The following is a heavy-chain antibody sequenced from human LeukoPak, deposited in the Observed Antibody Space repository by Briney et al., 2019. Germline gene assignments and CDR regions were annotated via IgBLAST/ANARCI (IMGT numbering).Heavy chain of an antibody. Sequence: GGSLRLSCAASGFTFSSYGMHWVRQAPGKGLEWVAVISYDGSNKYYADSVKGRFTISRDNSKNTLYLQMNSLRAEDTAVYYCAKDGYYGSGSYGMDVWGKGTTVTVSS. CDR1: GFTFSSYG. D-gene: IGHD3-10*01. CDR3: AKDGYYGSGSYGMDV. V-gene: IGHV3-30*18. J-gene: IGHJ6*04. CDR2: ISYDGSNK.